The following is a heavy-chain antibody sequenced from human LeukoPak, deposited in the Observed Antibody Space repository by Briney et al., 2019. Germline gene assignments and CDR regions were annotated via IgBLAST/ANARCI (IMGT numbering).Heavy chain of an antibody. J-gene: IGHJ4*02. CDR2: INPSGGST. V-gene: IGHV1-46*03. CDR1: GYTFTSYY. D-gene: IGHD2-8*01. CDR3: SIGGYCTNGVCYTSFDY. Sequence: ASVKVSCKASGYTFTSYYMHWVRQAPGQGLEWMGIINPSGGSTSYAQKFQGRVTMTRDTSTSTVYMELSSLRSEDTAVYYCSIGGYCTNGVCYTSFDYWGQGTLVTVSS.